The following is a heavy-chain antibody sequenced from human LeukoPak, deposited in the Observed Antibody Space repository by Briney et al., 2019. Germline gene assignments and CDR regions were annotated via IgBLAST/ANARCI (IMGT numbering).Heavy chain of an antibody. D-gene: IGHD3-22*01. CDR3: ARRFTITMIED. J-gene: IGHJ4*02. CDR2: MNPNSGNT. Sequence: ASVKVSCTASGGTFSSYTISWVRQAPGQVLEWMGWMNPNSGNTGYAQKFQGRVTMTRNTSISTAYMELSSLRSEDTAVYYCARRFTITMIEDWGQGTLVTVS. V-gene: IGHV1-8*02. CDR1: GGTFSSYT.